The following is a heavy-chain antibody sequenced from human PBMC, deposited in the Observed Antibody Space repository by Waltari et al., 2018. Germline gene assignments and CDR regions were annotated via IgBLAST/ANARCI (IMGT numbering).Heavy chain of an antibody. J-gene: IGHJ4*02. Sequence: QVQLQPWGAGLLKPSETLSLTCAVYGGSCSGYYWSWIRQPPGKGLEWIVEINHSGSTNYNPSLKSRVTISVDTSKNQFSLKLSSVTAADTAVYYCARGLIAAAAPFDYWGQGTLVTVSS. CDR1: GGSCSGYY. CDR2: INHSGST. D-gene: IGHD6-13*01. CDR3: ARGLIAAAAPFDY. V-gene: IGHV4-34*01.